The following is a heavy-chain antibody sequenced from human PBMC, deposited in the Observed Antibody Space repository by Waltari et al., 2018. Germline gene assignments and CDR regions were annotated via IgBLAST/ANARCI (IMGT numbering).Heavy chain of an antibody. V-gene: IGHV4-34*01. CDR2: SNHSGST. J-gene: IGHJ5*02. CDR1: GGSFSGYY. Sequence: QVQLQQWGAGLLKPSETLSLTCAVYGGSFSGYYWSWIRQPPGKGLGWIGESNHSGSTNYNPSLKSRVTISVDTSKNQFSLKLSSVTAADTAVYYCARGTKYYDILTGPPPKNWFDPWGQGTLVTVSS. D-gene: IGHD3-9*01. CDR3: ARGTKYYDILTGPPPKNWFDP.